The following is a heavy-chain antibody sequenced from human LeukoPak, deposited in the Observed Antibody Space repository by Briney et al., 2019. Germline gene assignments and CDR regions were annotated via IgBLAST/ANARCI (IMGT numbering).Heavy chain of an antibody. CDR2: ISSSGSNI. J-gene: IGHJ4*02. D-gene: IGHD4/OR15-4a*01. CDR3: ARRAGAYSHPYDY. Sequence: AGGSLRLSCAAAGFTFRSDCMSGGRQSPGEGLEWGSDISSSGSNIYSAHYVKGRFTISRDNAQNSLYLQMNSLRAEATDVYSCARRAGAYSHPYDYWGQGTMVTVSS. CDR1: GFTFRSDC. V-gene: IGHV3-11*01.